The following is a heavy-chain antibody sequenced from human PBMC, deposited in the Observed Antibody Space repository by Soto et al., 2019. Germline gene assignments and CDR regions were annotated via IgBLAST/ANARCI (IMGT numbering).Heavy chain of an antibody. D-gene: IGHD2-15*01. J-gene: IGHJ4*02. Sequence: EVQLVESGGGLVQPGGSLRLSCAASGFTVSSNYMSWVRQAPGKGLEWVSVIYNDGNTYYEDSVKGRLTISRHISKNTLYLQMNSLRAEDTAVYYCARDSPYRRGGFCYSWNFDYWGQGTLVTVSS. CDR2: IYNDGNT. V-gene: IGHV3-53*04. CDR3: ARDSPYRRGGFCYSWNFDY. CDR1: GFTVSSNY.